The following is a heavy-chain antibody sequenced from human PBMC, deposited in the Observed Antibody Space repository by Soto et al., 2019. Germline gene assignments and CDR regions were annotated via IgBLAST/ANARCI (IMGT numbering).Heavy chain of an antibody. D-gene: IGHD3-10*01. Sequence: QVQLQESGPGLVKPSETLSLTCTVSGGSVSSGSYYWSWIRQPPGKGLEWIGYIYYSGSTNYNPSLKSRVTISVDTSKSQFSLKLSSVTAADTAVYYCARETYYYGSGSQYFDYWGQGTLVTVSS. J-gene: IGHJ4*02. V-gene: IGHV4-61*01. CDR1: GGSVSSGSYY. CDR3: ARETYYYGSGSQYFDY. CDR2: IYYSGST.